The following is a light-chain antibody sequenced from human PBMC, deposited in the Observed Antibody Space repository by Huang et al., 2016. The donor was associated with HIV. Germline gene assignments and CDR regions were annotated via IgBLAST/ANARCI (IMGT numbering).Light chain of an antibody. V-gene: IGKV3-15*01. CDR1: QSISSK. CDR2: GAT. Sequence: ERVMTQSPVPLSVSPGERATLSGRASQSISSKLGWYQQKPGQAPMLLSYGATTRATGIPARCSGSGSGTEFTLTISSLQSEDFAVYYCQQYNNWPFTFGPGTRVDIK. CDR3: QQYNNWPFT. J-gene: IGKJ3*01.